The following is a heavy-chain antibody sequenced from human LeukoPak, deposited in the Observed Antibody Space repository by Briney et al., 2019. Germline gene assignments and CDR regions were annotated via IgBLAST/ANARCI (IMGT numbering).Heavy chain of an antibody. CDR2: IIPIFGTA. Sequence: SVKVSCKASGGTFSSYAISWVRQAPGQGLEWMGGIIPIFGTANYAQKFQGRVTIIADESTSTAYMELSSLRSEDTAVYYCARLRFLEWLFPGDYFDYWGQGTLVTVSS. CDR1: GGTFSSYA. D-gene: IGHD3-3*01. V-gene: IGHV1-69*13. J-gene: IGHJ4*02. CDR3: ARLRFLEWLFPGDYFDY.